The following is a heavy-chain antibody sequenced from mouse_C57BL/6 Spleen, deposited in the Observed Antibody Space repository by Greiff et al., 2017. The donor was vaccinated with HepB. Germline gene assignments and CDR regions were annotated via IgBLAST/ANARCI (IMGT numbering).Heavy chain of an antibody. J-gene: IGHJ2*01. CDR2: IDPENGDT. D-gene: IGHD2-1*01. V-gene: IGHV14-4*01. CDR1: GFNIKDDY. CDR3: TTIYGNPFDY. Sequence: EVQLQQSGAELVRPGASVKLSCTASGFNIKDDYMHWVKQRPEQGLEWIGWIDPENGDTEYASKFQGKATITADTSSNTAYLQLSSLTSEDTAVYYCTTIYGNPFDYWGQGTTLTVSS.